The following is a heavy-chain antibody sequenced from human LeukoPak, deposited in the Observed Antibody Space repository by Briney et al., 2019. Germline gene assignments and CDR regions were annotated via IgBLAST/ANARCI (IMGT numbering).Heavy chain of an antibody. V-gene: IGHV3-48*03. J-gene: IGHJ4*02. CDR1: GFDFGAYE. CDR2: FAGSDTTT. D-gene: IGHD3-22*01. CDR3: TTLGYHLDS. Sequence: GGSLGLSCAASGFDFGAYEMNWVRQAPGKGLEWVAYFAGSDTTTYYADSVKGRFTISRDNARNSLYLQMNSLRAEDTALYYCTTLGYHLDSWGQGTLVTVSS.